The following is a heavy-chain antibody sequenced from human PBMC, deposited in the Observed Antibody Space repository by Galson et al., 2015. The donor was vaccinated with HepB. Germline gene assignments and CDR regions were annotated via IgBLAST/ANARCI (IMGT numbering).Heavy chain of an antibody. CDR1: GYTFTNYA. Sequence: SVKVSCKASGYTFTNYAISWVRQAPGQGLEWMGWISTYNGDTNYAQKFQGRVTMTTDTSTSTAYMELRTLRSDDTAVYSCARVPSPYYYDHSCPFDYWGQGTLVTVSS. D-gene: IGHD3-22*01. J-gene: IGHJ4*02. CDR2: ISTYNGDT. V-gene: IGHV1-18*01. CDR3: ARVPSPYYYDHSCPFDY.